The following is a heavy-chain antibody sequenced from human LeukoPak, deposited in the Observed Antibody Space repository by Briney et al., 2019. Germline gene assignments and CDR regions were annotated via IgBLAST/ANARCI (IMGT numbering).Heavy chain of an antibody. Sequence: SQTLSLTCAISGDSVSSNSAAWNWIRQSPSRGLEWLGRTYYRSKWYNDYAVSVEGRITINPDTSKNQFSLQLNSVTPEDTAVYYCARDQVRMVVAATDTYYYYYMDVWGKGTTVTVSS. J-gene: IGHJ6*03. D-gene: IGHD2-15*01. CDR3: ARDQVRMVVAATDTYYYYYMDV. CDR1: GDSVSSNSAA. CDR2: TYYRSKWYN. V-gene: IGHV6-1*01.